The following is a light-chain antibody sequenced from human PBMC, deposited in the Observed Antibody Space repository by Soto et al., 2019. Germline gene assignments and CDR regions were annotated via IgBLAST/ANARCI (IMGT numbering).Light chain of an antibody. CDR3: QQYGSSPRT. J-gene: IGKJ1*01. CDR1: QSVSSSY. CDR2: GAS. Sequence: EIVLTQSPGTLSLSPGERATLSCRASQSVSSSYLAWYQQKPGQAPRLLIYGASSRATGIPDRFRGSGSGTDFTLTISRLEPEDFAVYYCQQYGSSPRTFXQGTKLDI. V-gene: IGKV3-20*01.